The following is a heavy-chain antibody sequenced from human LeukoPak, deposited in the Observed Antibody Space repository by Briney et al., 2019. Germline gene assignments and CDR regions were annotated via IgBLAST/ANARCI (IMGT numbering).Heavy chain of an antibody. D-gene: IGHD3-10*01. V-gene: IGHV3-23*01. CDR3: AKSGPWFGDHYYYGMVV. Sequence: GGSLRLSCAASGFTFSSYAMSWVRQAPGKGLEWVSAISDRGGSTYYAASVKGRFTISRDNSKNTLYLQMNSLRAEDTAVYYCAKSGPWFGDHYYYGMVVWGQGTTVTLCS. J-gene: IGHJ6*02. CDR1: GFTFSSYA. CDR2: ISDRGGST.